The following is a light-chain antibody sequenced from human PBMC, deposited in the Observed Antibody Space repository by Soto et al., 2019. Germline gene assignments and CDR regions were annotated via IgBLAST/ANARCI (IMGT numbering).Light chain of an antibody. CDR2: AAS. CDR1: QGIRSY. V-gene: IGKV1-8*01. CDR3: QQYYSYPS. J-gene: IGKJ3*01. Sequence: AILMTQSPSSLSASTGDRVTITCRASQGIRSYLAWYQQKPGKAPKLLIYAASTLQSGVPSRLSGSGSGTDFTLTISCLPSEDFATYYCQQYYSYPSFGPGTKVDIK.